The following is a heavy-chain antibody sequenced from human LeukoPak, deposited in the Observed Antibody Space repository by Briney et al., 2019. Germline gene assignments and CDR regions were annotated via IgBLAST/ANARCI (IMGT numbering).Heavy chain of an antibody. CDR3: VGGITMVRGVTPYYSYGMDV. CDR2: ISSSSTYI. Sequence: GGSLRLSCAASGFTFSANSMNWVRLAPGKGLEWVSSISSSSTYIYYADSVEGRFTISRDNAKNSLYLQMNSLRDDDTAVYYCVGGITMVRGVTPYYSYGMDVWGQGTTVTVSS. V-gene: IGHV3-21*01. D-gene: IGHD3-10*01. J-gene: IGHJ6*02. CDR1: GFTFSANS.